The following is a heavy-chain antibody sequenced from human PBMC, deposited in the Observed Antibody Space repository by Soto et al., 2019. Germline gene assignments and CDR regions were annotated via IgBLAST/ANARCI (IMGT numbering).Heavy chain of an antibody. CDR3: ANYGDNYHGMDV. CDR1: GGSISSSSYY. D-gene: IGHD4-17*01. J-gene: IGHJ6*02. V-gene: IGHV4-39*01. Sequence: QLQLQESGPGLVKPSETLSLTCTVSGGSISSSSYYWGWIRQPPGKGLEWIGSIYYSGSTYYNPSLKSRVTISVDTSKNQFSLKVSAVPAADTAVYYCANYGDNYHGMDVWGQGTTVTVSS. CDR2: IYYSGST.